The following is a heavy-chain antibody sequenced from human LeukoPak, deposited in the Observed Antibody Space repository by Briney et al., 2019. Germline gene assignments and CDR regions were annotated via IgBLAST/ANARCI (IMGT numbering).Heavy chain of an antibody. D-gene: IGHD3-22*01. CDR2: LSDSGGRT. CDR1: GISLSNYG. J-gene: IGHJ4*02. V-gene: IGHV3-23*01. CDR3: AKPGVVIRVILAGFHKEAYYFDS. Sequence: GGSLRLSCTVSGISLSNYGMSWVRQAPGKGLGWVAGLSDSGGRTNYADSVKGRFTISRDNSKNTLYLQMNSLRAEDTAVYVCAKPGVVIRVILAGFHKEAYYFDSWGQGALVTVSS.